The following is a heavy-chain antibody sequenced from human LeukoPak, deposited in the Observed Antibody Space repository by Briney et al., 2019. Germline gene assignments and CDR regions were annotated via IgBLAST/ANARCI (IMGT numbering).Heavy chain of an antibody. V-gene: IGHV1-2*04. CDR1: GYTFTGYY. CDR2: INPNSGGT. J-gene: IGHJ5*02. D-gene: IGHD4-17*01. CDR3: AREGGHGDFSNWFDP. Sequence: ASVKVSCKASGYTFTGYYMHWVRQAPGQGLEWMGWINPNSGGTNYAQKFQGWVTMTRDTSISTAYMELSRLRSDDTAVYYCAREGGHGDFSNWFDPWSQGTLVTVSS.